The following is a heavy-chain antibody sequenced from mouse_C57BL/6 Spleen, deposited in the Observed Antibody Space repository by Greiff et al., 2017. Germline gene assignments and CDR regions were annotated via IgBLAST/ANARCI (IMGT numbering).Heavy chain of an antibody. Sequence: QVQLQQPGAELVRPGSSVKLSCKASGYTFTSYWMDWVKQRPGQGLEWIGNIYPSDSETHYNQKFKDKATLTVDKSSSTAYMQLSSLTSEDSAVYYGERESLTFDYWGQGTTLTVSS. CDR3: ERESLTFDY. J-gene: IGHJ2*01. CDR1: GYTFTSYW. V-gene: IGHV1-61*01. D-gene: IGHD4-1*01. CDR2: IYPSDSET.